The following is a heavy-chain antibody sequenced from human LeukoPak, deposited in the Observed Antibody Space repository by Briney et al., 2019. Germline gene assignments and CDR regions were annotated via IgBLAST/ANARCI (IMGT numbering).Heavy chain of an antibody. J-gene: IGHJ5*02. D-gene: IGHD5-24*01. CDR2: IYYSGST. CDR1: GGSISNNY. Sequence: SETLSLTCSVSGGSISNNYWSWIRQPPGQGLEWIGYIYYSGSTNYNPSLKSRVTISVDTSKNQFSLKLSSVTSADTALYYCARLRDGYNFGWFDPWGQGTLVTVSS. CDR3: ARLRDGYNFGWFDP. V-gene: IGHV4-59*01.